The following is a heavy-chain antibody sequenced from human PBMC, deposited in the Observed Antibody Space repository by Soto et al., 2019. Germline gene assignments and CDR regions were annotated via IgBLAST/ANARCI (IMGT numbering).Heavy chain of an antibody. CDR1: GGSISSGGYY. Sequence: QVQLQESGPGLVKPSQTLSLTCTVSGGSISSGGYYWSWIRQHPGKGLEWIGYIYYSGSTYYNPSLKSRVTXSVDTXXXXXXXXXXXXXXXXXXXXXXXXXXXXWGQGTLVTVSS. J-gene: IGHJ5*02. V-gene: IGHV4-31*03. CDR2: IYYSGST. CDR3: XXXXXXX.